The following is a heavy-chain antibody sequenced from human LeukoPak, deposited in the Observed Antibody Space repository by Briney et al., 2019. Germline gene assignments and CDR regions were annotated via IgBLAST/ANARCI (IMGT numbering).Heavy chain of an antibody. CDR3: ARERGLGTAPDAFDI. V-gene: IGHV4-61*01. J-gene: IGHJ3*02. CDR1: GGSISSGSYY. Sequence: SETLSLTCTVSGGSISSGSYYWSWIRQPPGKGLEWIGYIYYSGSTNYNPSLKSRVTISVDTSKNQFSLKLSSVTAADTAVYYCARERGLGTAPDAFDIWGQGTMVTVSS. D-gene: IGHD1-7*01. CDR2: IYYSGST.